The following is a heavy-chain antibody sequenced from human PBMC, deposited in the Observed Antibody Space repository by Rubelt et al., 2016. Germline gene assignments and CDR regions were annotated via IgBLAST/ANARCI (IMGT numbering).Heavy chain of an antibody. V-gene: IGHV3-30*12. CDR2: ISYDGSNK. CDR1: SYG. Sequence: SYGMHWVRQAPGKGLEWVAVISYDGSNKYYADSVKGRFTISRDNSKNTLYLQMNSLRDEDTAVYYCAGGGGDRTNWFDPWGQGTLVTVSS. J-gene: IGHJ5*02. CDR3: AGGGGDRTNWFDP. D-gene: IGHD2-21*02.